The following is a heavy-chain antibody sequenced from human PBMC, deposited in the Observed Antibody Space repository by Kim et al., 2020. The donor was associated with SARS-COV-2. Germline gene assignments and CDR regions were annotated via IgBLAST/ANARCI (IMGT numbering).Heavy chain of an antibody. CDR1: GFSFSDCY. D-gene: IGHD4-17*01. CDR2: ISSSGTTI. CDR3: ARGTTLTPKDVHAFDI. V-gene: IGHV3-11*01. J-gene: IGHJ3*02. Sequence: GGSLRLSCAASGFSFSDCYMSWFRQAPGKGLEWISYISSSGTTIFYADSVKGRFTISRDNAKYSLYLQVNSLRAEDTAVYYCARGTTLTPKDVHAFDIWGQGTMVTVSS.